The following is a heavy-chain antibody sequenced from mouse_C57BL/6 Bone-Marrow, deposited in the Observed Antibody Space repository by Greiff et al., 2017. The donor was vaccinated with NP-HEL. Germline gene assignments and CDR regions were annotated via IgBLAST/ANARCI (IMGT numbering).Heavy chain of an antibody. J-gene: IGHJ2*01. D-gene: IGHD5-5*01. V-gene: IGHV5-6*02. CDR1: GFTFSSYG. Sequence: DVKLVESGGDLVKPGGSLKLSCAASGFTFSSYGMSWVRQTPDKRLEWVATISSGGSYTYYPDSVKGRFTISSDNAKNTLYLQMSSLKSEDTAMYYCARQALPYYFDYWGQGTTLTVSS. CDR2: ISSGGSYT. CDR3: ARQALPYYFDY.